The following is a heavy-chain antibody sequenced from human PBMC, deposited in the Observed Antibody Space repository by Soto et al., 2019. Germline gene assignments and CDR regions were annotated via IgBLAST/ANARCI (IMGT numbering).Heavy chain of an antibody. V-gene: IGHV3-73*01. CDR3: TSQNVKPAGGYYYGMDV. D-gene: IGHD3-10*01. CDR2: IRSKANSYAT. Sequence: PGGSLRLSCAASGFTFSGSAMHWVRQASGKGLEWVGRIRSKANSYATAYAASVKGRFTISRDDSKNTAYLQMNSLKTEDTAVYYCTSQNVKPAGGYYYGMDVWGQGTTVTVSS. CDR1: GFTFSGSA. J-gene: IGHJ6*02.